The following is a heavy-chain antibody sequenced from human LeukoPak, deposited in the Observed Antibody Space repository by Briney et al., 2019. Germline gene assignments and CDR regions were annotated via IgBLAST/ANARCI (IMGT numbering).Heavy chain of an antibody. D-gene: IGHD2-2*01. CDR3: TRNNCSSTSCYGY. CDR1: GFTFSGSA. J-gene: IGHJ4*02. CDR2: IRSKANSYAT. V-gene: IGHV3-73*01. Sequence: GGSLRLSCAASGFTFSGSAMHWVRQASGKGLEWVGRIRSKANSYATAYAASVKGRFTISRDDSKNTAYLQMNSLKTEDTAVYYCTRNNCSSTSCYGYWGQGTLVTVSS.